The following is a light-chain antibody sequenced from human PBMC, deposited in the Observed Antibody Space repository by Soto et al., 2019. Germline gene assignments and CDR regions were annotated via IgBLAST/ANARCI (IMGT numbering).Light chain of an antibody. V-gene: IGLV2-14*01. CDR3: SSYTSSSTYV. CDR1: SSDIGDYNY. Sequence: QSVLTQPASVSGSPGQSITISCSGTSSDIGDYNYVSWYQHHPGKAPKLMIYEVSNRPSGVSNRFSGSKSGNTASLTISGLQAGDEADYYCSSYTSSSTYVFGTGTKVTVL. J-gene: IGLJ1*01. CDR2: EVS.